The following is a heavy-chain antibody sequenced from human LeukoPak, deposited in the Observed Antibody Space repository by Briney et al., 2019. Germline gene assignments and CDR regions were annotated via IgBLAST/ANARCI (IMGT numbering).Heavy chain of an antibody. J-gene: IGHJ4*02. Sequence: GGSLRLSCAASGFYIGAYEMNWSCKAPRQGMDRVAYFAGSDTTTYYAGSVKGRFTIYRDNARNSLYLQMNSLRAEDTALYYCTTLGYHLDSWGQGTLVTVSS. V-gene: IGHV3-48*03. D-gene: IGHD3-22*01. CDR2: FAGSDTTT. CDR1: GFYIGAYE. CDR3: TTLGYHLDS.